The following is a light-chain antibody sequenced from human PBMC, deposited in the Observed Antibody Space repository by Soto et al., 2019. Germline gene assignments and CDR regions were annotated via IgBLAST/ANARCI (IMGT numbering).Light chain of an antibody. CDR2: RNK. V-gene: IGLV1-47*01. CDR1: TANIEANY. Sequence: QSALIQPPSASGTPGQRGTISCSGSTANIEANYVYWDQQFPGTAPKLLISRNKERPSGVPDRFSGSKSVTSASLAVSGLRSEDEADYFCTPWDDSLSAWVLGGGTELAVL. J-gene: IGLJ3*02. CDR3: TPWDDSLSAWV.